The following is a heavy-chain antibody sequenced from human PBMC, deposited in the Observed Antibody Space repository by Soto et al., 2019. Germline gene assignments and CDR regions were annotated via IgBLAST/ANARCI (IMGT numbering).Heavy chain of an antibody. CDR2: IYYSGST. D-gene: IGHD3-22*01. J-gene: IGHJ4*02. V-gene: IGHV4-30-4*01. CDR3: AREPSYYYDSSGYGIDY. CDR1: GGSISSGDYY. Sequence: SETLSLTCTVSGGSISSGDYYWSWIRQPPGKGLEWIGYIYYSGSTYYNPSLKSRVTISVDTSKNQFSLKLSSVTAADTAVYYCAREPSYYYDSSGYGIDYWGQGTLVTVSS.